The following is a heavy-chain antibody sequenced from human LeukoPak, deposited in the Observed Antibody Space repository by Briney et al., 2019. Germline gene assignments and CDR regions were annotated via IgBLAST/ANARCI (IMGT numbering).Heavy chain of an antibody. Sequence: GESLNLSCKGSGYIFTSYWIGWVRRMPGKGLEWMGIIYPGYSDTRYSPSFQGQVTISADKSISTAYLQWSSLKASDTAMYYCARQTYYYDSSGYYGMDYWGQGTLVTVSS. CDR3: ARQTYYYDSSGYYGMDY. J-gene: IGHJ4*02. CDR1: GYIFTSYW. V-gene: IGHV5-51*01. CDR2: IYPGYSDT. D-gene: IGHD3-22*01.